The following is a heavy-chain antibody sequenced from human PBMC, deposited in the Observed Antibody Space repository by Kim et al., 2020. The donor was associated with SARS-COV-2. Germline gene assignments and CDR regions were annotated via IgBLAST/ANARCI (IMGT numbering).Heavy chain of an antibody. Sequence: GGSLRLSCAASGFTFSSYAMHWVRQAPGKGLEWVAVISYDGSNKYYADSVKGRFTISRDNSKNTLYLQMNSLRAEDMAVYYCARGSIVVVPAAFPPIWG. J-gene: IGHJ3*02. CDR3: ARGSIVVVPAAFPPI. CDR1: GFTFSSYA. CDR2: ISYDGSNK. V-gene: IGHV3-30*04. D-gene: IGHD2-2*01.